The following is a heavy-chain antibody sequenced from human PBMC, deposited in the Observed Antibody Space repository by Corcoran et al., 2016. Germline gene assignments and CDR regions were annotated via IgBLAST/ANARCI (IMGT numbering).Heavy chain of an antibody. CDR1: GFSLTSRGVR. V-gene: IGHV2-70*04. Sequence: QVTLKESGPALVKPTQTLTLTCTFSGFSLTSRGVRVNWLRQPPGKALGWLARIDWDDDKFYSTSLKTRLTISKDTSKTQVVLTMNNMDPVDTATYYCARRSGYRYGMDAWGQGTTVTVSS. D-gene: IGHD5-18*01. J-gene: IGHJ6*02. CDR2: IDWDDDK. CDR3: ARRSGYRYGMDA.